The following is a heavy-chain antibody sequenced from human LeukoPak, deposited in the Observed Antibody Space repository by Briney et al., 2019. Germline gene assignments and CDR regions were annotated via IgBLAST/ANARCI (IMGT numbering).Heavy chain of an antibody. J-gene: IGHJ4*02. D-gene: IGHD1-1*01. CDR3: ARAQYNWNDLYYFDY. CDR2: ISSSSSYI. V-gene: IGHV3-21*01. CDR1: GFTFSSYS. Sequence: GGSLRLSCAASGFTFSSYSMNWVRQAPGKGLEWVSSISSSSSYIYYADSVKGRFTISRDNAKNSLYLQMNSLRAEDTAVYYCARAQYNWNDLYYFDYWGQGTLVTVSS.